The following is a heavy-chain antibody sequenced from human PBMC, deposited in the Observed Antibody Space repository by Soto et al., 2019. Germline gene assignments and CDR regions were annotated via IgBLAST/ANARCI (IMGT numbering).Heavy chain of an antibody. CDR3: ARGFIAVAGTMIDY. D-gene: IGHD6-19*01. Sequence: ASVKVSCKASGYTFTSYAMHWVRQAPGQRLEWMGWINAGNGNTKYSQKFQGRVTITRDTSASTAYMELSSLRSEDTAVYYCARGFIAVAGTMIDYWGQGTLVTV. V-gene: IGHV1-3*01. CDR2: INAGNGNT. CDR1: GYTFTSYA. J-gene: IGHJ4*02.